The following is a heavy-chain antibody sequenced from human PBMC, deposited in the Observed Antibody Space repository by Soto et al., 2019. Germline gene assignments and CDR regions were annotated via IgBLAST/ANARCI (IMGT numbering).Heavy chain of an antibody. D-gene: IGHD3-22*01. CDR3: ARGDFDSSANYYAGWFDP. J-gene: IGHJ5*02. CDR1: GYIFTGYY. V-gene: IGHV1-2*02. Sequence: QVQLVQSGAEVTKLGASVKVSCKASGYIFTGYYMHWLRQAPGQGLAWMGWFNPNRGGTKYAQKFQGRVTMTNDTSINTAYMELSGLISADTAVYYCARGDFDSSANYYAGWFDPWGQGTLVTVSS. CDR2: FNPNRGGT.